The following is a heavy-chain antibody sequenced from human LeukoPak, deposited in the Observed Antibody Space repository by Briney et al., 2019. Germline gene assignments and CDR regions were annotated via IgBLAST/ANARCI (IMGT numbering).Heavy chain of an antibody. CDR2: INPSGGST. Sequence: ASVKVSCKASGYTFTGYYMQWVRQAPGQGLEWMGIINPSGGSTNYAQKFQGRVSMTRDTSTSTVYMELSSLRSEDTAMYWCARGYYDSSSYDPGLGYWGQGTLVTVSS. V-gene: IGHV1-46*01. CDR1: GYTFTGYY. CDR3: ARGYYDSSSYDPGLGY. D-gene: IGHD3-22*01. J-gene: IGHJ4*02.